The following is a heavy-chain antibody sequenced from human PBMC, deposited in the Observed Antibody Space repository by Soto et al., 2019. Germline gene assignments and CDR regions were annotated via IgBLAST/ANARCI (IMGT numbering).Heavy chain of an antibody. CDR3: ARLTAPARRNYGMDV. Sequence: SVKVSCKASGGTFSSYAISWVRQAPGQGLEWMGGIIPIFGTANYAQKFQGRVTITADESTSTAYMELSSLRSEDTAVYYCARLTAPARRNYGMDVWGQGTTVTVYS. V-gene: IGHV1-69*13. D-gene: IGHD7-27*01. J-gene: IGHJ6*02. CDR2: IIPIFGTA. CDR1: GGTFSSYA.